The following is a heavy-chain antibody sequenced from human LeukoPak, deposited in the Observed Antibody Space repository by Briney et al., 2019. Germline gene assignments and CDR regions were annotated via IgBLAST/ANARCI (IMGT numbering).Heavy chain of an antibody. D-gene: IGHD3-10*01. J-gene: IGHJ6*03. Sequence: GGSLRLSRAASGFTFSSYAMHWVRQAPGKGLVWVSRIKPDGSDTNYADSVKGRFTISRDNAKNTVYLQMNSLRAEDTAVYYCARERTPYGSEYYYYYMDVWGKGTTVTVSS. V-gene: IGHV3-74*01. CDR3: ARERTPYGSEYYYYYMDV. CDR1: GFTFSSYA. CDR2: IKPDGSDT.